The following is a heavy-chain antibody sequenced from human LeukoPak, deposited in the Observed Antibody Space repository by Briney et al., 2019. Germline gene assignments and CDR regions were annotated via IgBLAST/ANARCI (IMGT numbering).Heavy chain of an antibody. V-gene: IGHV3-20*01. CDR3: ARDYGDSSNFDY. CDR2: INWNGAST. Sequence: GGSLRLAWAVYGFTLDDYGMSWDRQPPGKGLEWVSGINWNGASTGYADSVKGRLTISRENAKNSLYLQKNSLRAEDTALYHCARDYGDSSNFDYWGQGTLVTVSS. J-gene: IGHJ4*02. D-gene: IGHD4-17*01. CDR1: GFTLDDYG.